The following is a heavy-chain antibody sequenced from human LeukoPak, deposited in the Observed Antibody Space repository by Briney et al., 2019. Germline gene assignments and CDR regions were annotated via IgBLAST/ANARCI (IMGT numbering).Heavy chain of an antibody. CDR3: ARDQPTLAFDY. CDR2: IYYSGST. V-gene: IGHV4-31*11. Sequence: SETLSLTCAVYGGSFSGYYWSWIRQHPGKGLEWIGYIYYSGSTYYNPSLKSRVTISVDTSKNQFSLKLSSVTAADTAVYYCARDQPTLAFDYWGQGTLVTVSS. D-gene: IGHD3-16*01. J-gene: IGHJ4*02. CDR1: GGSFSGYY.